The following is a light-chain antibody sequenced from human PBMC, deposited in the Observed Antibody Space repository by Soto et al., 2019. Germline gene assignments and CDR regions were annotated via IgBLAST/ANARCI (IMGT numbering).Light chain of an antibody. V-gene: IGKV1-16*02. CDR3: QQYHSYPVT. CDR1: QDISNF. Sequence: DIQMTQSPSSLSASVGDTVTVTCRASQDISNFLAWFQQKPGKAPESLIFSASSLQSGVPSKFSGSGSGTDFTLTISNLQPADFATYYCQQYHSYPVTFGGGTKVEIK. J-gene: IGKJ4*01. CDR2: SAS.